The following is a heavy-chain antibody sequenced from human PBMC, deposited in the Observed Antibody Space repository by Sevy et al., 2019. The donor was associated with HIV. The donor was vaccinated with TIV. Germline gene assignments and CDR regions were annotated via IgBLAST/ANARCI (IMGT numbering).Heavy chain of an antibody. J-gene: IGHJ4*02. CDR3: ARAYCRGSRCYSLAY. D-gene: IGHD2-2*01. Sequence: AAVKVSCKASGYTFSSYRITWVGQAPGQGPEWIGWISALNRDTNYAQKLQGRVTMTADTSTSTVYMDLRSLSSDDTAVYYCARAYCRGSRCYSLAYWGQGTPVSVSS. CDR1: GYTFSSYR. V-gene: IGHV1-18*01. CDR2: ISALNRDT.